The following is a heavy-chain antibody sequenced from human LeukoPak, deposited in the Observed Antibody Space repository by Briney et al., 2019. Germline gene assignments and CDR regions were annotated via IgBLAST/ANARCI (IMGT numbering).Heavy chain of an antibody. CDR3: AKEDTAMVPVY. V-gene: IGHV3-23*01. Sequence: GGSLRLSCAASGFTFSSYGMSWVRQVPGKGLEWVSGISGSGADTYYVDSVKGRFTISRDNSKNTLYLQMNRLRAEDTATYYCAKEDTAMVPVYWGQGTLVTVSS. CDR1: GFTFSSYG. J-gene: IGHJ4*02. CDR2: ISGSGADT. D-gene: IGHD5-18*01.